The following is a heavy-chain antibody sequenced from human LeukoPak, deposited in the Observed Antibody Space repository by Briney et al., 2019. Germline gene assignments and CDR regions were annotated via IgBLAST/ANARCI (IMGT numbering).Heavy chain of an antibody. CDR2: FYYGEST. CDR3: ASGSGSYYFVY. J-gene: IGHJ4*02. D-gene: IGHD3-10*01. V-gene: IGHV4-59*01. CDR1: RGSIRSYY. Sequence: SETLSLTCTVSRGSIRSYYWSWIRQSPEKGLEWIGSFYYGESTKYNPSLKSRVSIPVDTSKTQVSLKLNSINAADTAVYYCASGSGSYYFVYWGQGVLVTASS.